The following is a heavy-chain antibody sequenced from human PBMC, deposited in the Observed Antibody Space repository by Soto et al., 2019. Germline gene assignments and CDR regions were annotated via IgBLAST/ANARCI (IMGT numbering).Heavy chain of an antibody. Sequence: EVQLLESGGGLVQPGGSLTLSCATSGFTFSSYAMVWVRQAAEKGLEWVASISNNGDTAYYADSVKGRFTNSRGNSENXLYLQMNGLRADDTALYFCAKSRVFIGAIVTLLDSWGQGTQVTVSS. CDR1: GFTFSSYA. D-gene: IGHD3-16*02. J-gene: IGHJ4*02. CDR3: AKSRVFIGAIVTLLDS. CDR2: ISNNGDTA. V-gene: IGHV3-23*01.